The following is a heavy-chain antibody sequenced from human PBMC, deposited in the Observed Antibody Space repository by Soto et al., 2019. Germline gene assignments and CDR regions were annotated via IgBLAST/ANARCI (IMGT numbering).Heavy chain of an antibody. CDR2: IYHSGST. CDR3: ARGGVVAIDY. D-gene: IGHD5-12*01. V-gene: IGHV4-30-2*01. J-gene: IGHJ4*02. CDR1: GGSISSGGYS. Sequence: PSETLSLTCAVSGGSISSGGYSWSWIRQPPGKGLEWIGYIYHSGSTYYNPSLKSRVTISVDRSKNQFSLKLSSVTAADTAVYYCARGGVVAIDYWGQGTLVTVSS.